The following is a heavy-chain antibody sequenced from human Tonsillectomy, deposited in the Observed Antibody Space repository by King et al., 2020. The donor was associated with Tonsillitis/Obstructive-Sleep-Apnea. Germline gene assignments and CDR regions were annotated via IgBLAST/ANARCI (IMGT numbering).Heavy chain of an antibody. V-gene: IGHV3-11*05. CDR2: ISGSSSYT. J-gene: IGHJ6*03. CDR3: ARVGKPDSRSWPSYHYYMDV. D-gene: IGHD6-13*01. Sequence: VQLVESGGGLVKPGGSLRLSCSASGFTFSDYYMSWIRQAPGKGLEWVSYISGSSSYTNSADSVKGRFTISRDNAKNSLYLQMNSLRVDDTAVYYCARVGKPDSRSWPSYHYYMDVWGKGTTVTVPS. CDR1: GFTFSDYY.